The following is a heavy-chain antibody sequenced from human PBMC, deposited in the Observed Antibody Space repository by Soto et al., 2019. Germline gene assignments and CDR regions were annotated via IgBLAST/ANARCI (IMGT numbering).Heavy chain of an antibody. CDR2: IDPSDSYT. Sequence: KVSCKASGGTFSGYTISWVRQMPGKGLEWMGRIDPSDSYTNYSPSFQGHVTISADKSISTAYLQWSSLKASDTAMYYCARHTNYYYYGMDVWGQGTTVTVSS. CDR3: ARHTNYYYYGMDV. V-gene: IGHV5-10-1*01. CDR1: GGTFSGYT. D-gene: IGHD1-1*01. J-gene: IGHJ6*02.